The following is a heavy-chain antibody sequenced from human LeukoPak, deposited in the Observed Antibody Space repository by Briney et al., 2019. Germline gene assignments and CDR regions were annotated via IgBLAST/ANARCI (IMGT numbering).Heavy chain of an antibody. CDR2: IYWDDDK. Sequence: KESGPTLVKPTQTLTLTCTFSGFSLSTSGVSVGWIRQPPGKALEWLALIYWDDDKRYSPSLKSRLTITKDTSKNHVVLTMTNMDPVDTATYYCARRTTPVRTMVWGLIKGPFEYWGQGILVTVSS. CDR1: GFSLSTSGVS. V-gene: IGHV2-5*02. D-gene: IGHD3-10*01. J-gene: IGHJ4*02. CDR3: ARRTTPVRTMVWGLIKGPFEY.